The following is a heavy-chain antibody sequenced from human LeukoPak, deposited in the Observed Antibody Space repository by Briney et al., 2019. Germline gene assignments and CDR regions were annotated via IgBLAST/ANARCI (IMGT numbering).Heavy chain of an antibody. CDR3: ASHPEGLCGGDCYN. CDR2: IRTKANSYAT. J-gene: IGHJ4*02. D-gene: IGHD2-21*02. V-gene: IGHV3-73*01. CDR1: GFTFSGST. Sequence: GGSLRLSCAASGFTFSGSTIHWVRQASGKGLEWVGLIRTKANSYATAYAASVKGRFTISRDDSKNGAYLQMNSLKTEDTAEYYCASHPEGLCGGDCYNWGQGTLVTVSS.